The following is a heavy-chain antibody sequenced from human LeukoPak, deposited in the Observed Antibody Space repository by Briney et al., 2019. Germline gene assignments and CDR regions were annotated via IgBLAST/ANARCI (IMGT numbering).Heavy chain of an antibody. Sequence: PGGSLRLSCAASGLTFSNAWMSWVRQAPVKGLEWVGRIKRKSDGGTTDYAAPVKGRFTISRDDSKNTLYLQMNSLKSEDTAVYYCTTELDVRPNHYWGQGTLVTVSS. CDR1: GLTFSNAW. CDR2: IKRKSDGGTT. D-gene: IGHD1-14*01. V-gene: IGHV3-15*01. CDR3: TTELDVRPNHY. J-gene: IGHJ4*02.